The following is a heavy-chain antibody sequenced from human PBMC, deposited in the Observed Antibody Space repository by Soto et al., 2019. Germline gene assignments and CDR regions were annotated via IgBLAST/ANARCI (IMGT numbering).Heavy chain of an antibody. CDR3: AKDPNGDYIGAFDM. Sequence: PGGSLRLSCAASGFTFGNYWMTWVRQAPGKGLEWVSSITASGGFTKYADSVKGRFTTSRDNPKNTLYLQMNSLRVEDTAVYYCAKDPNGDYIGAFDMWGQGIMVTVS. CDR2: ITASGGFT. CDR1: GFTFGNYW. V-gene: IGHV3-23*01. J-gene: IGHJ3*02. D-gene: IGHD4-17*01.